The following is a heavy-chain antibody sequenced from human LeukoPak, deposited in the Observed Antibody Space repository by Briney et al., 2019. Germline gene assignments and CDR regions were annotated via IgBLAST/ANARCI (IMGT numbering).Heavy chain of an antibody. CDR3: AKSQWELRWYWFDP. CDR2: IRYDGSNK. CDR1: GFTFSSYG. V-gene: IGHV3-30*02. D-gene: IGHD1-26*01. Sequence: GGSLRLSCAASGFTFSSYGMHWFRQAPGKGLEWVAFIRYDGSNKYYADSVKGRFTISRDNSKNTLYLQMNSLRAEDTAVYYCAKSQWELRWYWFDPWGQGTLVTVSS. J-gene: IGHJ5*02.